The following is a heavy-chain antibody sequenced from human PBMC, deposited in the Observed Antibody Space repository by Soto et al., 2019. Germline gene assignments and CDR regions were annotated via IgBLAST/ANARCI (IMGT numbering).Heavy chain of an antibody. V-gene: IGHV1-2*02. Sequence: QLHLVQSGAVVKKPGASVTVSCSASGYPVTAYYMHWVRQAPGRGLEWMGGINPATGAAKYTQTFQGRVTETRDASTSTVFMERSGLTSEDTAAFYCARGGGVGVAGSAAFDMWGQGTLVTVSS. J-gene: IGHJ3*02. CDR3: ARGGGVGVAGSAAFDM. D-gene: IGHD3-3*01. CDR2: INPATGAA. CDR1: GYPVTAYY.